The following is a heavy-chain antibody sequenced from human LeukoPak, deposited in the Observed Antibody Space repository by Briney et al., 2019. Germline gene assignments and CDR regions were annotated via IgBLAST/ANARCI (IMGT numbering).Heavy chain of an antibody. V-gene: IGHV1-18*03. CDR3: ARRTYSSSSSIFDC. D-gene: IGHD6-6*01. J-gene: IGHJ4*02. CDR1: GYTFTSYG. CDR2: ISGYNGNT. Sequence: GASVKVSCKASGYTFTSYGIGWVRQAPGQGLEWMAWISGYNGNTNYAQKLQGRVTMTTDTSTSTASMELRSLRSDDIAVYYCARRTYSSSSSIFDCWGQGTLVTVSS.